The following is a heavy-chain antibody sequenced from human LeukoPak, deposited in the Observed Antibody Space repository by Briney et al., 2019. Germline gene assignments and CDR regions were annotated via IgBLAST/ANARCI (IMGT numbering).Heavy chain of an antibody. CDR3: ASGSGSFLDY. D-gene: IGHD1-26*01. CDR1: GSSISSYY. V-gene: IGHV4-59*01. CDR2: IYYSGST. J-gene: IGHJ4*02. Sequence: PSETLSLTCTVSGSSISSYYWSWIRQPPGKGLEWIGYIYYSGSTNYNPSLKSRVTISVDTSKNQFSLKLSSVTAADTAVYYCASGSGSFLDYWGQGTLVTVSS.